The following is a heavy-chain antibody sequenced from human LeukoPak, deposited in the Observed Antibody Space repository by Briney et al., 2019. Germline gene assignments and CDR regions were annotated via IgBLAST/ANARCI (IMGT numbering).Heavy chain of an antibody. Sequence: SVKVSCEASGGTFSSYAISWVRQAPGQGLEWMGGIIPIFGTANYAQKFQGRVTITADESTSTAYMELSSLRSKDTAVYYCARAGIQLWFQPYHMDVWGTGTTVTVSS. CDR1: GGTFSSYA. J-gene: IGHJ6*03. CDR3: ARAGIQLWFQPYHMDV. CDR2: IIPIFGTA. V-gene: IGHV1-69*01. D-gene: IGHD5-18*01.